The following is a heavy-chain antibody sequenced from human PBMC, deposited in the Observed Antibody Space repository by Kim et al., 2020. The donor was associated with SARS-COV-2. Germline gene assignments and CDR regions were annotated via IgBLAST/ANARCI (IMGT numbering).Heavy chain of an antibody. CDR2: INPSGGST. CDR3: ARDIPIAAAGTGYYYGMDV. CDR1: GYTFTSYY. Sequence: ASVKVSCKASGYTFTSYYMHWVRQAPGQGLEWMGIINPSGGSTSYAQKFQGRVTMTRDTSTSTVYMELSSLRSEDTAVYYCARDIPIAAAGTGYYYGMDVWGQGTTVTVSS. D-gene: IGHD6-13*01. J-gene: IGHJ6*02. V-gene: IGHV1-46*01.